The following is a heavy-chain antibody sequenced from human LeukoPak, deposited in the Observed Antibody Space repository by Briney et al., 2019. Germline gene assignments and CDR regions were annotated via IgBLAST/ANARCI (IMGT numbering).Heavy chain of an antibody. J-gene: IGHJ4*02. V-gene: IGHV3-23*01. CDR2: ISGSGGST. Sequence: GGSLRLSCAASGFTFSSYAMSWARQAPGKGLEWVSAISGSGGSTYYADSVKGRFTISRDNSKNTLYLQMNSLRAEDPAVYYCAKDGYCSSTSCYSGGFDYWGQGTLVTVSS. D-gene: IGHD2-2*03. CDR3: AKDGYCSSTSCYSGGFDY. CDR1: GFTFSSYA.